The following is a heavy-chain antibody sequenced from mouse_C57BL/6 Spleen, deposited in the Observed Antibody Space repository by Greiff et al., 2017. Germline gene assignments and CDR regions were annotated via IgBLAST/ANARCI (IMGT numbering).Heavy chain of an antibody. D-gene: IGHD1-1*01. Sequence: EVKLMESGGGLVQSGRSLRLSCATSGFTFSDFYMEWVRQAPGKGLEWIAASRNKANDYTTEYSASVKGRFIVSRDTSQSILYLQMNALRAEDTAIYYCARDAEYYGSSYGAMDYWGQGTSVTVSS. J-gene: IGHJ4*01. CDR2: SRNKANDYTT. CDR1: GFTFSDFY. CDR3: ARDAEYYGSSYGAMDY. V-gene: IGHV7-1*01.